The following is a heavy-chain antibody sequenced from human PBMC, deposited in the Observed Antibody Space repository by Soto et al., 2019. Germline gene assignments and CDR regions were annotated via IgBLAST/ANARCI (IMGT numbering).Heavy chain of an antibody. CDR3: ARLIVVVVAATRDAFDI. D-gene: IGHD2-15*01. CDR2: ISYDGSNK. V-gene: IGHV3-30-3*01. Sequence: QVQLVESGGGVVQPGRSLRLSCAASGFTFSSYAMHWVRQAPGKGLEWVAVISYDGSNKYYADSVKGRFTISRDNSKNTLYLQMNSLRAEDTAVHYCARLIVVVVAATRDAFDIWGQGTMVTVSS. J-gene: IGHJ3*02. CDR1: GFTFSSYA.